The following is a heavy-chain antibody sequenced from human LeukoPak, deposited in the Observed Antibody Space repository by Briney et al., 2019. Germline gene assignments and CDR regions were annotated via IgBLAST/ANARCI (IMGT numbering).Heavy chain of an antibody. CDR2: INTNTGTP. CDR1: GYTFTSYA. CDR3: ARDGSRGAYNWFDP. Sequence: APVKVSCKASGYTFTSYAMNWVRQAPGQGLEWMGWINTNTGTPTYAQGFTGRFVFSLDTSVSTAYLQISSLKAEDTAVYYCARDGSRGAYNWFDPWGQGTLVTVSS. J-gene: IGHJ5*02. V-gene: IGHV7-4-1*02. D-gene: IGHD5-18*01.